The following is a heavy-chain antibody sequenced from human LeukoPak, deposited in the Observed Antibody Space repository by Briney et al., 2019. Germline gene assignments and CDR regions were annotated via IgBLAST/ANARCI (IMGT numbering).Heavy chain of an antibody. CDR2: IYSGGST. CDR3: ARSPPHYGDYTFDY. CDR1: GFTVSSNY. D-gene: IGHD4-17*01. Sequence: GSLRLSCAASGFTVSSNYMSWVRQAPGKGLEWVSVIYSGGSTYYADSVKGRFTISRDNSENTLYLQMNSLRAEDTAVYYCARSPPHYGDYTFDYWGQGTLVTVSS. V-gene: IGHV3-53*01. J-gene: IGHJ4*02.